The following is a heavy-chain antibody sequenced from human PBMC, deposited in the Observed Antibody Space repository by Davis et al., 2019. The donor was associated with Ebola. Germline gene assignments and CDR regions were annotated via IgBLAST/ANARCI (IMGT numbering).Heavy chain of an antibody. J-gene: IGHJ4*02. CDR1: GYSFTSYW. D-gene: IGHD3-10*01. Sequence: GESLKISCKGSGYSFTSYWIGWVRQMPGKGLEYMGIIYPGDSDTRYSPSFRGQVTISADKSFSTAYLQWSGLKASDTAMYYCARMGKSYYDSLWDYWGQGTLVTVSS. V-gene: IGHV5-51*01. CDR2: IYPGDSDT. CDR3: ARMGKSYYDSLWDY.